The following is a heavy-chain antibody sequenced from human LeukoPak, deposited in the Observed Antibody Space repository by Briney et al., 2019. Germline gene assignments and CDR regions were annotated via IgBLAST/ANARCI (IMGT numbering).Heavy chain of an antibody. D-gene: IGHD3-22*01. CDR1: GGSISSYY. Sequence: SETLSLTCTVSGGSISSYYWSWIRQPPGKGLEWIGYIYYSGSTNYNPSLKSRVTISVDTSKNQFSLKLSSVTAADTAVYYCARMGPIVHTYYYDSSGYYYPGAFDYWGQGTLVTVSS. CDR3: ARMGPIVHTYYYDSSGYYYPGAFDY. V-gene: IGHV4-59*01. J-gene: IGHJ4*02. CDR2: IYYSGST.